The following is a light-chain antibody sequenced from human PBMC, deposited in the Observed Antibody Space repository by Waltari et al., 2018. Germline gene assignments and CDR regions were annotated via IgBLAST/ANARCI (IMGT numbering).Light chain of an antibody. J-gene: IGKJ2*01. CDR3: QQYNTWTGT. V-gene: IGKV3-20*01. CDR1: QSVSSSY. CDR2: GAS. Sequence: EIVLTRSPGTLSLSPGERATLSCRASQSVSSSYLAWYQQKPGQAPRLLIYGASSRATGIPDRFSGSGSGTDFTLTISSLQSEDFAVYYCQQYNTWTGTFGQGTKLEIK.